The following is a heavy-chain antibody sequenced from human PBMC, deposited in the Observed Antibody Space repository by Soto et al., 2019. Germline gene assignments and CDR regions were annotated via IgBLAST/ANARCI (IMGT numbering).Heavy chain of an antibody. D-gene: IGHD3-10*01. CDR1: GGTYSPYT. CDR2: IIPFLGVT. J-gene: IGHJ4*02. CDR3: GRGWERSVSIWAFGGV. Sequence: QVQLVQSGAEVKKPGSSVKVSCKSSGGTYSPYTINWVRQAPGQGLEWMGRIIPFLGVTTYGRKFQARVTITADRARNTVYMELRGLRFADTAGYYVGRGWERSVSIWAFGGVRGWGTLGTVSS. V-gene: IGHV1-69*02.